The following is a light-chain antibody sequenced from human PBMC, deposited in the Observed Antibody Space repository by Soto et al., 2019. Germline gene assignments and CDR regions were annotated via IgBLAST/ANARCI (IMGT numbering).Light chain of an antibody. V-gene: IGKV1-5*03. CDR2: KAS. Sequence: DIPMTQSPSTLSASVGDRVTITCRASQSISSWLAWYQQKPGKAPKLLIYKASSLESGVPSRFSGSGSGTEFTLTISSLQPDDFATYYCQQYNNSRWTFGQGTKVEIK. J-gene: IGKJ1*01. CDR3: QQYNNSRWT. CDR1: QSISSW.